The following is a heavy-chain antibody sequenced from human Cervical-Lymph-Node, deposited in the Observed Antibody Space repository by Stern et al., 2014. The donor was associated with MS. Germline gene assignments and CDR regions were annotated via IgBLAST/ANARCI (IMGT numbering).Heavy chain of an antibody. CDR1: GDSMRRGDPY. V-gene: IGHV4-30-4*01. CDR3: ARGLFPYNYETSGFDS. CDR2: ISFSGNT. J-gene: IGHJ4*02. D-gene: IGHD3-22*01. Sequence: QVQLQESGPGLVKPSQTLSLTCTVSGDSMRRGDPYWSWIRQSPGKGLEWIGYISFSGNTHYNPSLGGRVTMSVDTPKNQFSLKLSSVTAADTAVYYCARGLFPYNYETSGFDSWGQGTLVAVSS.